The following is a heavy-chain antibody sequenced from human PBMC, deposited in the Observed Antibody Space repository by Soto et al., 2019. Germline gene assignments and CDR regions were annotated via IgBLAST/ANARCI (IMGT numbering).Heavy chain of an antibody. Sequence: SETLSLTCTVSGGSISGYYWSWIRQPPGKGLEWIGYMYNTGSTVYNPSFKSRVTISVDTSKNQFSLKLNSVTAADTAVYYCARDSREIVASDYWGQGTLVTVSS. CDR2: MYNTGST. CDR1: GGSISGYY. CDR3: ARDSREIVASDY. D-gene: IGHD3-22*01. J-gene: IGHJ4*02. V-gene: IGHV4-59*01.